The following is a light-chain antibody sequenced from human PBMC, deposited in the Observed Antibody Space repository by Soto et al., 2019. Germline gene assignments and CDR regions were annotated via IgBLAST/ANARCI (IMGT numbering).Light chain of an antibody. J-gene: IGKJ4*01. V-gene: IGKV3-20*01. CDR1: QILRNYY. CDR2: SAS. Sequence: EIVLTQPPGTLSLSPGERTTLSCRANQILRNYYLAWYQQKPGQTPRLLIHSASSRATGIPDRFSGSGSGTDFTLTISRLEPEDFAVYYCQQFNNSPLTFGGGTKVDIK. CDR3: QQFNNSPLT.